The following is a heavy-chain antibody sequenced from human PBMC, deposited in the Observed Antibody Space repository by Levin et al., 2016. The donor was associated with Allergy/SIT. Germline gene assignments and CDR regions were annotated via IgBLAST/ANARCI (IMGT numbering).Heavy chain of an antibody. Sequence: WIRQPPGKGLEWVSYISSSSSYTNYADSVKGRFTISRDNAKNSLYLQMNSLRAEDTAVYYCARALDSSSWYLNYYYYYGMDVWGQGTTVTVSS. J-gene: IGHJ6*02. CDR2: ISSSSSYT. V-gene: IGHV3-11*06. D-gene: IGHD6-13*01. CDR3: ARALDSSSWYLNYYYYYGMDV.